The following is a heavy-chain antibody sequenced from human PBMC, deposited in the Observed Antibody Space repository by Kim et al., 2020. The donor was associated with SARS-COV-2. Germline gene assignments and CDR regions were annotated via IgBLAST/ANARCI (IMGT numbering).Heavy chain of an antibody. V-gene: IGHV3-33*05. Sequence: GGSLRLSCAASGFTFSSYGMHWVRQAPGKGLEWVAVISYDGSNKYYADSVKGRFTISRDNSKNTLYLQMNSLRAEDTAVYYCARDKGVGATYRYYYYYGMDVWGQGTTVTVSS. CDR2: ISYDGSNK. CDR3: ARDKGVGATYRYYYYYGMDV. D-gene: IGHD1-26*01. J-gene: IGHJ6*02. CDR1: GFTFSSYG.